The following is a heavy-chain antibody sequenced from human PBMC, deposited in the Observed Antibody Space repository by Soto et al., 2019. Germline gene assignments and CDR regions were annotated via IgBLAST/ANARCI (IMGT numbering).Heavy chain of an antibody. J-gene: IGHJ4*02. CDR2: INAGNGNT. V-gene: IGHV1-3*01. Sequence: QVQLVQSGAEVKKPGASVKVSCKASGYTFTSYAMHWVRQAPGQRLEWMGWINAGNGNTKYSQKFQGRVTITRDTSASTAYMELSSLRSEDTAVYYCARDKGYSYGWMPVSAKLFFDYWGQGTLVTVSS. CDR1: GYTFTSYA. D-gene: IGHD5-18*01. CDR3: ARDKGYSYGWMPVSAKLFFDY.